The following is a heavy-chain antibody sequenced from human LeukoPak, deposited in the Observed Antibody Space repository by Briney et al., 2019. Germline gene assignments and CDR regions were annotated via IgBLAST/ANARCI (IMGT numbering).Heavy chain of an antibody. CDR3: SRGLYRDRPFDY. Sequence: PRGSLRLSCATSGFIFSDFGVHWVPQAPGKGLKSIAYISSSSNTIYYADSVKGRFAVCRDNAKNSLYLQMNSLRGEDTAVYYCSRGLYRDRPFDYWGQGTVVTVSS. CDR2: ISSSSNTI. J-gene: IGHJ4*02. CDR1: GFIFSDFG. D-gene: IGHD2-2*02. V-gene: IGHV3-48*04.